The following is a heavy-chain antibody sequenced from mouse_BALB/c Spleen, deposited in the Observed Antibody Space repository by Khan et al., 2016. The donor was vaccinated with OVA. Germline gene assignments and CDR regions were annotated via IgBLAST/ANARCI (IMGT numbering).Heavy chain of an antibody. CDR3: ARACYGGFAY. CDR2: ISDGGSST. J-gene: IGHJ3*01. V-gene: IGHV5-4*02. D-gene: IGHD1-1*02. CDR1: GFTFSDYY. Sequence: EVELVESGGGLVKPGGSLKLSCAASGFTFSDYYMYWVRQTPEKRLEWVATISDGGSSTYYLDSVKGRFTISRDNAKNSLYLQMSSLKSEDTAIXYCARACYGGFAYWGQGTLVTVSA.